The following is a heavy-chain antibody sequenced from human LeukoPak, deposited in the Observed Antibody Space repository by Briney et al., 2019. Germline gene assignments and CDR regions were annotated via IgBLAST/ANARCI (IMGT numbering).Heavy chain of an antibody. Sequence: GSLRLSCAASGFTVSSNYMSWVRQAPGKGLEWVSVIYSGGSTYYADSVKGRFTISRDNSKNTLYLQMNSLKTEDTAVYYCTTDVTMMDVWGKGTTVTVSS. CDR1: GFTVSSNY. J-gene: IGHJ6*04. CDR3: TTDVTMMDV. V-gene: IGHV3-53*01. CDR2: IYSGGST. D-gene: IGHD3-10*01.